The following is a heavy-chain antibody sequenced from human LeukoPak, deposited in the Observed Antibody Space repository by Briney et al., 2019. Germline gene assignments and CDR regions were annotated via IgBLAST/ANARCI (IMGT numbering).Heavy chain of an antibody. Sequence: SETLSLTCTVSGGSISSYYWSWIRQPAGKGLEWIGSIYYSGSTYYNPSLKSRVTISVDTSKNQFSLKLSSVTAADTAVYYCARQPYMRSPFDYWGQGTLVTVSS. CDR2: IYYSGST. V-gene: IGHV4-59*05. J-gene: IGHJ4*02. D-gene: IGHD1-1*01. CDR1: GGSISSYY. CDR3: ARQPYMRSPFDY.